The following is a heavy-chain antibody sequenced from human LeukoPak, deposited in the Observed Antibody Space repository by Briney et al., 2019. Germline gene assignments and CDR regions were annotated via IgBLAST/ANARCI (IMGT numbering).Heavy chain of an antibody. V-gene: IGHV4-34*01. Sequence: SETLSLTCAVYGGSFSGYYWSWIRQPPGKGLEWIGEINHSGSTNYNPSLKSRVTISVDTSKNQFSLKLSSVTAADTAVYYCARGGTRTGTVTPYYYYYYYMDVWGKGTTVTISS. J-gene: IGHJ6*03. CDR2: INHSGST. D-gene: IGHD4-11*01. CDR1: GGSFSGYY. CDR3: ARGGTRTGTVTPYYYYYYYMDV.